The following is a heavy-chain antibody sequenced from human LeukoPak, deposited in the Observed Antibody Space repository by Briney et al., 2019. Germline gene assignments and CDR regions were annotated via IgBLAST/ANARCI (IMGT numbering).Heavy chain of an antibody. J-gene: IGHJ3*02. Sequence: SETLSLTCTVSGGSISSYYWNWIRQPPGKGMEWIGYIYYSGSTNYNPSLKSRVTISVDTSKNQFSLKLSSVTAADPTVYYCASTYYYGSGTSAFDIWGQGTMVTVSS. D-gene: IGHD3-10*01. V-gene: IGHV4-59*01. CDR1: GGSISSYY. CDR3: ASTYYYGSGTSAFDI. CDR2: IYYSGST.